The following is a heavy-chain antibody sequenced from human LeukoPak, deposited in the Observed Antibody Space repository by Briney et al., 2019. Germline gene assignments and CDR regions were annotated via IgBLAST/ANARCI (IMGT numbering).Heavy chain of an antibody. Sequence: GGSLRLSCAASGFTFSSYAMSWVRQAPGKGLEWVSGISSSGGSTVYADSVKGRFTISRDNFRNTVFLQMNSLRAEDTAVYYCAKAESSYSSGWYDYWGQGTLVTVSS. CDR1: GFTFSSYA. CDR2: ISSSGGST. J-gene: IGHJ4*02. V-gene: IGHV3-23*01. D-gene: IGHD6-19*01. CDR3: AKAESSYSSGWYDY.